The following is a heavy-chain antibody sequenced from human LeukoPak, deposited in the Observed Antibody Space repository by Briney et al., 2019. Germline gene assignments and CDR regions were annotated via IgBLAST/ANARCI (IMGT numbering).Heavy chain of an antibody. CDR1: GFTFSSYA. D-gene: IGHD4-23*01. V-gene: IGHV3-7*01. Sequence: PGRSLRLSCAASGFTFSSYAMHWVRQAPGKGLEWVANIEQDGSEKHYVDSVKGRFTFSRDNAVNSLFLQMNSLRAEDTAVYYCARDVHGGAFDYWGQGTLVTVSS. CDR3: ARDVHGGAFDY. J-gene: IGHJ4*02. CDR2: IEQDGSEK.